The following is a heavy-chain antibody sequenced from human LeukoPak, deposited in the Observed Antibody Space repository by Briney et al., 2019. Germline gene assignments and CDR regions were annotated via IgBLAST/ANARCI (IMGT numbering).Heavy chain of an antibody. CDR1: GFTFSSHW. Sequence: PGGSLRLSCAGSGFTFSSHWMSRVRQAPGKGLEWVANIKQGGSERYYVDSVKGRFIISRDNAKNSLYLQMNSLRAEDTAVYYCVREARESGGFDYWGQGTLVTVSS. CDR3: VREARESGGFDY. V-gene: IGHV3-7*01. CDR2: IKQGGSER. D-gene: IGHD5-24*01. J-gene: IGHJ4*02.